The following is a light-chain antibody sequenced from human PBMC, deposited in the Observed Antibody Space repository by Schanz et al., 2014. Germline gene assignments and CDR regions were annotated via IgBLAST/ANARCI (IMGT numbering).Light chain of an antibody. CDR2: DAS. J-gene: IGKJ1*01. CDR3: QQYKTYAWS. V-gene: IGKV1-5*01. CDR1: QSISNW. Sequence: DILMTQSPSTLSASVGDRVTLTCRASQSISNWVAWYQQKPGKAPKLLMYDASTLESGVPSRFSGSGSGTEFTLTIIRLQPEDFATYYCQQYKTYAWSFGQGTKVEI.